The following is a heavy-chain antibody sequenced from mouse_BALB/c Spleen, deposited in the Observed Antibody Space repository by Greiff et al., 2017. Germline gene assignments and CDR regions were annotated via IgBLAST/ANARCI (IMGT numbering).Heavy chain of an antibody. CDR1: GYSFTGYY. J-gene: IGHJ4*01. Sequence: EVQLQQSGPELVKPGASVKISCKASGYSFTGYYMHWVKQSHVKSLEWIGRINPYNGSTSYNQNFKDKASLTVDKSSSTAYMELHRLTSEDTAVYYCAGNYDYAMDYWGQGTSVTGSS. CDR2: INPYNGST. D-gene: IGHD2-4*01. V-gene: IGHV1-18*01. CDR3: AGNYDYAMDY.